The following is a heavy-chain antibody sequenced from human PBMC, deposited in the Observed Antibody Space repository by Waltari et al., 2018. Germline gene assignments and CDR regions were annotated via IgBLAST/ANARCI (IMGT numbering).Heavy chain of an antibody. Sequence: QVQLVQSGAEVKKPGSSVKVSCKASGGTFSSYAISWVRQAPGQGLEWMGGIIPILGTANYAQKCQGRVKITTDESTSTAYMELSSLRSEDTAVYYCARRPYYGDYPNYFDYWGQGTLVTVSS. V-gene: IGHV1-69*05. CDR2: IIPILGTA. D-gene: IGHD4-17*01. CDR1: GGTFSSYA. J-gene: IGHJ4*02. CDR3: ARRPYYGDYPNYFDY.